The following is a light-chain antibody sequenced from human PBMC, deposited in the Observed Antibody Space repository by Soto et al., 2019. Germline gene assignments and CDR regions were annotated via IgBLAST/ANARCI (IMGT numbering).Light chain of an antibody. Sequence: DIVMTQSPDSLAVSLGERDTIDCKSSQSVLYNPNNKSYLAWYQQKPGQPPKLLVYWASTRESGVPDRFSGSGSETDFTLTINSLQAEDVAVYYCQQYINAPQTFGQGTKVEIK. V-gene: IGKV4-1*01. J-gene: IGKJ1*01. CDR2: WAS. CDR3: QQYINAPQT. CDR1: QSVLYNPNNKSY.